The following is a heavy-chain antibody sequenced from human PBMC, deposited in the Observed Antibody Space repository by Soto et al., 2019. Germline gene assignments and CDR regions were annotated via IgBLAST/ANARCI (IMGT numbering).Heavy chain of an antibody. J-gene: IGHJ6*02. Sequence: QVQLVQSGAEMKEPGSSVNVSCKTSGGTFSSSAISWLRQAPGQGLEWMGGIIPLFRTPDYAQKFQGRVTIAADESTSTAYMELSSLRSEDTAVYYCARDNDRLQLGGNYYYIPDVWGQGTTITVSS. CDR2: IIPLFRTP. V-gene: IGHV1-69*12. D-gene: IGHD4-4*01. CDR3: ARDNDRLQLGGNYYYIPDV. CDR1: GGTFSSSA.